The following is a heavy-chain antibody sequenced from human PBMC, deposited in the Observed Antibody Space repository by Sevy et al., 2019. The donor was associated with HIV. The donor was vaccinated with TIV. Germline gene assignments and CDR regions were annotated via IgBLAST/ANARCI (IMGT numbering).Heavy chain of an antibody. D-gene: IGHD2-2*01. J-gene: IGHJ3*02. CDR2: ISGSGGST. Sequence: GGFLRLSCAASGFTFSSYAMSWVRQAPGKGLEWVSAISGSGGSTYYADTVKGRFTISRDNSKNTLYLQMNSLRAEDTAVYYCATGGTSLLSAFDIWGQGTMVTVSS. V-gene: IGHV3-23*01. CDR1: GFTFSSYA. CDR3: ATGGTSLLSAFDI.